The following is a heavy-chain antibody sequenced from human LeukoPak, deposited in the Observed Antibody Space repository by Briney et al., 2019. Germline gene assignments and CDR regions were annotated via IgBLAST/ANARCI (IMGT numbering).Heavy chain of an antibody. CDR1: GFTLFSYW. CDR3: ARDPDRSGWSTFEY. Sequence: GGSLRLSCAASGFTLFSYWMHWVRQAPGKGLVWVSRINSDGRSTSYADSVRGRFTISRDNAKNTLHLQMNSLRAEDTAVYYCARDPDRSGWSTFEYWGQGTLVTVSS. D-gene: IGHD6-19*01. V-gene: IGHV3-74*01. J-gene: IGHJ4*02. CDR2: INSDGRST.